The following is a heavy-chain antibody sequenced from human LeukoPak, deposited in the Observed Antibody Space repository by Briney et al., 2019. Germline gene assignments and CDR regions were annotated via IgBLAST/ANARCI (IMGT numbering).Heavy chain of an antibody. CDR1: GYTFTGYY. Sequence: ASVKVSCKASGYTFTGYYMHWVRQAPGQGLEWMGWSSAYNGNTNYAQKFQGRVTMTTDTSTSTAYMELRSLRSDDTAVYYCARDHYYYDSSGLIEGDYWGQGTLVTVSS. CDR3: ARDHYYYDSSGLIEGDY. V-gene: IGHV1-18*04. J-gene: IGHJ4*02. CDR2: SSAYNGNT. D-gene: IGHD3-22*01.